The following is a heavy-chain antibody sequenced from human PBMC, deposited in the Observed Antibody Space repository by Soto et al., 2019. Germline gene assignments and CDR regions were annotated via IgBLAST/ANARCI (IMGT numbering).Heavy chain of an antibody. CDR3: ARYKSNYDYGMDV. J-gene: IGHJ6*02. D-gene: IGHD1-20*01. Sequence: QVQLQESGPGLVKPSETLSLTCTVSGGSISSYDWSWIRQPPGKGLEWSGYIYYSAITNYKPSLKSPITISVDTSKTQFSLKLSSVTAADSAVYYCARYKSNYDYGMDVWGQGTTVTVSS. V-gene: IGHV4-59*01. CDR2: IYYSAIT. CDR1: GGSISSYD.